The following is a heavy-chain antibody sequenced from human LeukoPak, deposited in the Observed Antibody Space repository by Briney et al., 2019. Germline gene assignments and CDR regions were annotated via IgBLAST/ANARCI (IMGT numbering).Heavy chain of an antibody. V-gene: IGHV3-23*01. D-gene: IGHD3-3*01. CDR2: ISGSGAST. CDR1: GLTGSHNY. Sequence: PGGSLRLSCAASGLTGSHNYVSWVRQAPGKGLEWVLVISGSGASTYYADSVKGRFTISRDNSKNTLYLQMNSLRAEDTAVYYCAKNADFWSGYYDYWGQGTLVTVSS. J-gene: IGHJ4*02. CDR3: AKNADFWSGYYDY.